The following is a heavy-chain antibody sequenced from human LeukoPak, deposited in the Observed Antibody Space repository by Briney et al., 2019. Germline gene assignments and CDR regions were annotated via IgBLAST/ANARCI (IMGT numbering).Heavy chain of an antibody. Sequence: SETLSLTCAVYGGSFSGYYWSWIRQPPGKGLEWIGYIYYSGSTNYNPSLKSRVTISVDTSKNQFSLKLSSVTAADTAVYYCAREGSGNWHNWFDPWGQGTLVTVSS. D-gene: IGHD3-10*01. CDR3: AREGSGNWHNWFDP. CDR2: IYYSGST. V-gene: IGHV4-34*11. J-gene: IGHJ5*02. CDR1: GGSFSGYY.